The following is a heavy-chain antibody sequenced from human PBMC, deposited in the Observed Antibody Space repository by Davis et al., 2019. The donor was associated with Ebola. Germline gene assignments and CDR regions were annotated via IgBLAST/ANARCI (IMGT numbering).Heavy chain of an antibody. J-gene: IGHJ4*02. D-gene: IGHD2-15*01. CDR2: ISYDGSNK. CDR1: GFTFSSYG. Sequence: GGSLRLSCAASGFTFSSYGMHWVRQAPGKGLEWVAVISYDGSNKYYADSVKGRFTISRDNSKNTLYLQMNSLRAEDTAVYYCAKLGAVVAATPMYYWGQGTLVTVSS. V-gene: IGHV3-30*18. CDR3: AKLGAVVAATPMYY.